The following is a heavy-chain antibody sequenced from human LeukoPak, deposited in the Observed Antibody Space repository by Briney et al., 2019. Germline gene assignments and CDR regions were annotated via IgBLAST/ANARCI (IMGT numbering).Heavy chain of an antibody. V-gene: IGHV3-15*01. D-gene: IGHD3-10*01. CDR3: TTDALLLQTSVDV. CDR1: GFTFTDAC. J-gene: IGHJ6*02. Sequence: PGRTLRLSCAVSGFTFTDACTSWVPDAPGKGLEWIGRKKSKMDAETTDYVEPVKGRFTISRDDSKATVYLQMDSLKIEDTAVYYCTTDALLLQTSVDVWGQGATVTVSS. CDR2: KKSKMDAETT.